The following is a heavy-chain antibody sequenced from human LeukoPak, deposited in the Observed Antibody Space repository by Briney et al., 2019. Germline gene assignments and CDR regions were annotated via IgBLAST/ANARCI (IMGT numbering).Heavy chain of an antibody. CDR2: MNPNSGNT. CDR3: AKNLALTGEFDL. J-gene: IGHJ4*02. CDR1: GGTFSSYA. Sequence: ASVKVSCKASGGTFSSYAINWVRQATGQGLEWMGWMNPNSGNTGYAQKFQGRVTMTRDTSISTAYMELSSLRSEDTAVYYCAKNLALTGEFDLWGQGTLVTVSS. V-gene: IGHV1-8*02. D-gene: IGHD7-27*01.